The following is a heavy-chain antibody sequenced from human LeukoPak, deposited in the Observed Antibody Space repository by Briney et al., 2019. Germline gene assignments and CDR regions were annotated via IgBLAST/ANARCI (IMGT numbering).Heavy chain of an antibody. CDR2: IYYIGST. D-gene: IGHD3-9*01. Sequence: SETLSLTCTVSGGSISSYGWSWVRQPPGKGLEWIGYIYYIGSTKYNPSLKSRVTISVDTSKNQCSLKLSSVTAADTAVYYCARVGLYDILTGYYRPYYMDAWGKGTAVTISS. J-gene: IGHJ6*03. CDR3: ARVGLYDILTGYYRPYYMDA. V-gene: IGHV4-59*01. CDR1: GGSISSYG.